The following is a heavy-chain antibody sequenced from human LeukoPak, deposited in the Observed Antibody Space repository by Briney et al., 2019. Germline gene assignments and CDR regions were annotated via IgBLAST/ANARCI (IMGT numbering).Heavy chain of an antibody. CDR2: ISSSGSTI. D-gene: IGHD1-26*01. Sequence: GGSLRLSCAASGFTLSDYYMSWIRQAPGKGLEWVSYISSSGSTIYYADSVKGRFTISRDNAKNSLYLQMNSLRAEDTAVYYCAREIVGAKFFIRWWSSSNDAFDIWGQGTMVTVSS. V-gene: IGHV3-11*01. J-gene: IGHJ3*02. CDR3: AREIVGAKFFIRWWSSSNDAFDI. CDR1: GFTLSDYY.